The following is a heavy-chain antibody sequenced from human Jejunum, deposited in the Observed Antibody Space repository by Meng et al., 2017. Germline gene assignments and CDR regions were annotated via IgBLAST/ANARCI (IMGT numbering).Heavy chain of an antibody. CDR2: NFDNGRT. CDR1: GGFASSGSYY. V-gene: IGHV4-61*01. CDR3: ARDNWGSIDY. D-gene: IGHD7-27*01. J-gene: IGHJ4*02. Sequence: VTLQESGPGLVRPSETLVITSAVPGGFASSGSYYWTWVRQSPGKGLEWIGYNFDNGRTNYNPSLKSRVTMSVDTSRNQFSLKLSSVTAADTAVYYCARDNWGSIDYWGQGVPVTVSS.